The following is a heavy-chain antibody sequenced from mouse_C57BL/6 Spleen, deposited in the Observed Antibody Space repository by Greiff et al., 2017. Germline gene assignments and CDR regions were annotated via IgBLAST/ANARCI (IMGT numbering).Heavy chain of an antibody. J-gene: IGHJ2*01. Sequence: QVQLQQSGAELAKPGASVKLSCKASGYTFTSYWMHWVKQRPGQGLEWIGYINPSSGYTKYNQKFKDKARLTADKSSSTAYMQLSSLTYEDSAVYYCARGGSSYYFDYWGQGTTLTVSS. V-gene: IGHV1-7*01. CDR1: GYTFTSYW. D-gene: IGHD1-1*01. CDR2: INPSSGYT. CDR3: ARGGSSYYFDY.